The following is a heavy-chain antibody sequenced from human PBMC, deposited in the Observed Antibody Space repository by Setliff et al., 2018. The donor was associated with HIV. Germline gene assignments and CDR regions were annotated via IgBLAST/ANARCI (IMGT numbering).Heavy chain of an antibody. D-gene: IGHD3-22*01. J-gene: IGHJ3*01. CDR3: AREEYDRDF. Sequence: SVKVSCKASGGGFRNYAISWVRQAPGQGLEWMGGIIPLLGTANYAQRFQGRVTIIADESTSTAYMELTSLRSEDTAVYYCAREEYDRDFWGQGTKVTVSS. CDR1: GGGFRNYA. V-gene: IGHV1-69*13. CDR2: IIPLLGTA.